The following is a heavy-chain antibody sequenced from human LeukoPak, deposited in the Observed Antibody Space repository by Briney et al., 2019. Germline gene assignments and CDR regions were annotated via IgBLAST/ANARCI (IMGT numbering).Heavy chain of an antibody. D-gene: IGHD2-21*01. CDR1: GFNFQRYG. CDR3: AKVADVYSVYYFDS. CDR2: TSGSADST. J-gene: IGHJ4*02. V-gene: IGHV3-23*01. Sequence: GGSMRLSCVAYGFNFQRYGMGWDRQAPGKGLEWVSATSGSADSTHYADSVRGRFTISRDNSKNILYLQMNILRAEDTALYYCAKVADVYSVYYFDSWGPGTLVTVSS.